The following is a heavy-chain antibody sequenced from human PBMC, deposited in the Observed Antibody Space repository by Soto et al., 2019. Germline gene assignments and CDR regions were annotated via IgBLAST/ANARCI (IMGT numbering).Heavy chain of an antibody. CDR3: ARQRYCSGGSCYVWFDP. Sequence: SVKVSCKASGGTFSSYAISWVRQAPGQGLEWMGGIIPIFGTANYAQKFQGRVTITADESTSTAYMELSSLRSEDTAVYYCARQRYCSGGSCYVWFDPWGQGTLVTVS. CDR1: GGTFSSYA. D-gene: IGHD2-15*01. V-gene: IGHV1-69*13. CDR2: IIPIFGTA. J-gene: IGHJ5*02.